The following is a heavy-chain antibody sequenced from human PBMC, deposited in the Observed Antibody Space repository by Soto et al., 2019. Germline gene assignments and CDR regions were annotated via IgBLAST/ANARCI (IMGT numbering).Heavy chain of an antibody. Sequence: LSLTRTVSGGSISSGDYYWILIRQPPGKGLEWMGYIYYSGSTYYSPSLKSRVTISVDTSKNQFPLKLSSVTAAATALSYCARERPDGARLDLCAEATLVTVSS. CDR2: IYYSGST. J-gene: IGHJ5*02. V-gene: IGHV4-30-4*01. CDR1: GGSISSGDYY. CDR3: ARERPDGARLDL. D-gene: IGHD6-25*01.